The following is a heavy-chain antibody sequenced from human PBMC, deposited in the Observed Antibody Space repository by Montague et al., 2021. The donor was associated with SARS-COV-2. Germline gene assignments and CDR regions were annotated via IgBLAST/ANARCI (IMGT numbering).Heavy chain of an antibody. D-gene: IGHD6-13*01. V-gene: IGHV4-4*02. Sequence: SETLSLTCAVSGGSISSGNWWSWVRQPPGKGLEWIGEIYHSGGTNYNPSLKSRVTISLDKSKNQSFLNLSSATAADTAVYYCARFFSSWTDWGQGTLVTVSS. CDR2: IYHSGGT. CDR1: GGSISSGNW. J-gene: IGHJ4*02. CDR3: ARFFSSWTD.